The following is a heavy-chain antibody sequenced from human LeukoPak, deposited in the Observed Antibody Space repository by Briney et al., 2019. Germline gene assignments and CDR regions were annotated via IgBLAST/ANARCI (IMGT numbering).Heavy chain of an antibody. CDR2: IYYSGST. CDR3: ARAIGGYDYFWFDP. V-gene: IGHV4-30-4*01. J-gene: IGHJ5*02. D-gene: IGHD5-12*01. CDR1: GGSISSGDYY. Sequence: SETLSLACTVSGGSISSGDYYWSWIRQPPGKGLEWIGYIYYSGSTYYNPSLKSRVTISVDTSKNQFSLKLRSVTAADTAVYYCARAIGGYDYFWFDPWGQGTLVTVSS.